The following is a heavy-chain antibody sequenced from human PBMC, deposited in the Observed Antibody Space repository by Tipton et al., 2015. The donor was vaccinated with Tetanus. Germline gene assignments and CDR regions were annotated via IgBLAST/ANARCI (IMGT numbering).Heavy chain of an antibody. J-gene: IGHJ6*02. CDR2: INPNSGGT. CDR1: GYSFTGYY. D-gene: IGHD6-19*01. V-gene: IGHV1-2*02. Sequence: QVQLVQSGAEVKKPGASVKVSCKAAGYSFTGYYIHWVRQAPGQGLEWMGWINPNSGGTNYAQKFQGRVTMTRDTSLSTVYMELSRLKSADTAVYFCARSGWAGSSSYYGMDVWGRGPTVTVSS. CDR3: ARSGWAGSSSYYGMDV.